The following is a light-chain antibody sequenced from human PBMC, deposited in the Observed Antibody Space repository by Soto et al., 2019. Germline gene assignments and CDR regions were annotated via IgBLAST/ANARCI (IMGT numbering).Light chain of an antibody. J-gene: IGKJ4*01. CDR1: QSISRG. Sequence: DIQMTQSPSTLSASVGDRVNITCRASQSISRGLAWYQQKPGKAPKLLIYDASSSESGVPSRFNGSGSGTEFALVISSMETDDFATYYCQQYNSYSLTCGGGTKVEFK. CDR3: QQYNSYSLT. CDR2: DAS. V-gene: IGKV1-5*01.